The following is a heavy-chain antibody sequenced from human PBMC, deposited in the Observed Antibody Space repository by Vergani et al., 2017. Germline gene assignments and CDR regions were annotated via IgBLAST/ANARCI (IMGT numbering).Heavy chain of an antibody. CDR1: GYIFSNFW. Sequence: EKQLVQSGSETKKPGESLKISCQAFGYIFSNFWIGWVRQRPGRGLEWMGIIYPGDSEVKSNPTLRVQVIFSVDTSVNTAYLQWRSLQASDTATYFCASGGHGSENGGALQLWGQGTNITVSS. CDR3: ASGGHGSENGGALQL. V-gene: IGHV5-51*01. D-gene: IGHD3-10*01. J-gene: IGHJ3*01. CDR2: IYPGDSEV.